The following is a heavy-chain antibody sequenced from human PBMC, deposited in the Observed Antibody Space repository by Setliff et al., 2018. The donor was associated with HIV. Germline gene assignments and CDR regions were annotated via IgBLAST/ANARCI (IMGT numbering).Heavy chain of an antibody. V-gene: IGHV1-2*02. CDR2: INPHSGNT. J-gene: IGHJ2*01. CDR3: ASPGWYFDL. CDR1: GYTLTGYY. Sequence: ASVKVSCKASGYTLTGYYMHWVRLAPGLGLEWMGWINPHSGNTDFAQRFQGRITMTRDTSINTVYMDLSRLTSDDTGIYYCASPGWYFDLWGRGTLVTVSS.